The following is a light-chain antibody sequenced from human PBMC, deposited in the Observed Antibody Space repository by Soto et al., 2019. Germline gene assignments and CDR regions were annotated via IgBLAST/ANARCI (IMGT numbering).Light chain of an antibody. CDR2: KTS. V-gene: IGKV1-5*03. J-gene: IGKJ1*01. CDR3: QEYNTNSRT. Sequence: IQMTQSPSTLSASVGDTVTISCRASESIYSWLAWYKQIPGKAPQLLIYKTSVLQGGVPSRFSGSGPGADSTLTISSLQHDDFATYYYQEYNTNSRTFGQGTRMENK. CDR1: ESIYSW.